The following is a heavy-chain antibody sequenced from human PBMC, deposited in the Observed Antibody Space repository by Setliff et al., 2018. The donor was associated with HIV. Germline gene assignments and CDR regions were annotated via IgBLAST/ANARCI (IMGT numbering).Heavy chain of an antibody. Sequence: SVKVSCKASGNTFSSYGITWVRQAPGQGLEWMGGTTPLLGTTNYAQKFQGRVTITTDEPTNTVYMELSGLRSEDTAVYYCARGLDSSGVGAFDIWGQGTMVTVSS. CDR1: GNTFSSYG. CDR2: TTPLLGTT. CDR3: ARGLDSSGVGAFDI. V-gene: IGHV1-69*05. J-gene: IGHJ3*02. D-gene: IGHD3-22*01.